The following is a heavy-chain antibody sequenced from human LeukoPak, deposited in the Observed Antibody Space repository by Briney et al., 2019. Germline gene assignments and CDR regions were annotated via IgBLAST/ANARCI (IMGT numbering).Heavy chain of an antibody. J-gene: IGHJ6*03. CDR2: IYYSRST. CDR3: ARRVYDFWSGYPYYYYYMDV. D-gene: IGHD3-3*01. V-gene: IGHV4-59*08. CDR1: GGSISSDY. Sequence: SEALSLTCTVSGGSISSDYWSWIRQSPGKGLEWIGYIYYSRSTNYNPSFESRVTISVDTSKNQFSLKLSSVTAADTAVYYCARRVYDFWSGYPYYYYYMDVWGKGTTVTVSS.